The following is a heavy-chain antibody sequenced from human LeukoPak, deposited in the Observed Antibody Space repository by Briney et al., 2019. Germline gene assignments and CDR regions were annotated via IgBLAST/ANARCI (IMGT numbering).Heavy chain of an antibody. D-gene: IGHD7-27*01. CDR3: ARAPNRAYYMDV. J-gene: IGHJ6*03. CDR1: GFTVSSNY. Sequence: GGPLRLSCAVSGFTVSSNYMSWVRQAPGKGLEWVSVIYSGGTTYYADSVKGRFTISRDNSKNTVYLQMNSLRAEDTAVYYCARAPNRAYYMDVWGKGTTVTVSS. CDR2: IYSGGTT. V-gene: IGHV3-53*01.